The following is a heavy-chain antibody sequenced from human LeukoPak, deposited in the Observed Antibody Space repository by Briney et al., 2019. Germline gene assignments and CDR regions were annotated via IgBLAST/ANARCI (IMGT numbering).Heavy chain of an antibody. V-gene: IGHV3-53*01. Sequence: GGSLRLSCAASGFTVSSNYMNWVRQAPGKGLEWVSVIYGGGNIYYADSVKGRFTISRDNSKNTLYLQMNSLRAEDTAVYYCARGAGYNYPYYFDYRGQGTLVTVSS. CDR2: IYGGGNI. J-gene: IGHJ4*02. CDR3: ARGAGYNYPYYFDY. D-gene: IGHD5-24*01. CDR1: GFTVSSNY.